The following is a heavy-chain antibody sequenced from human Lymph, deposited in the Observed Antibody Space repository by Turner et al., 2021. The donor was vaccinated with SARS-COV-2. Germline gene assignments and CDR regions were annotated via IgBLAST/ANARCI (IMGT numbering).Heavy chain of an antibody. D-gene: IGHD3-3*01. V-gene: IGHV1-2*02. Sequence: QVQLVQSGAEVKKPGASVKVSCKASGYTFTGYYMHWVRQAPGQGLERMGWINPNSGGTNYAQKFQGRVTMTRDTSISTAYMELSRLRSDDTAVYYCARDVERYNDFWSGYSGGYGLDVWGQGTTVTVSS. CDR1: GYTFTGYY. J-gene: IGHJ6*02. CDR2: INPNSGGT. CDR3: ARDVERYNDFWSGYSGGYGLDV.